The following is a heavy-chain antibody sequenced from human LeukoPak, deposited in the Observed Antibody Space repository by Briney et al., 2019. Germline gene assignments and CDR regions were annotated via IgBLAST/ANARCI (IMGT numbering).Heavy chain of an antibody. J-gene: IGHJ4*02. CDR3: ARAPRYCSGGSCYSGS. V-gene: IGHV1-18*01. D-gene: IGHD2-15*01. CDR2: ISAYNGNT. Sequence: ASVKVSCEASGYTFTSYGISWVRQAPGQGLEWMGWISAYNGNTNYAQKLQGRVTMTTDTSTSTAYMELRSLRSDDTAVYYCARAPRYCSGGSCYSGSWGQGTLVTVSS. CDR1: GYTFTSYG.